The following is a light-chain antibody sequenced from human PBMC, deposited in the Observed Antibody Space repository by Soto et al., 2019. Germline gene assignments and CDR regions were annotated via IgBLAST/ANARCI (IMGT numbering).Light chain of an antibody. Sequence: DIVLTQTPLSLPVTPGEPASISCRSNQSLLHSNGRDYLDWYLQKPGQSPELLIYLGLDRASGVPDRFSSSGSGTEFTLKISRVEADDVGVYYCKQPQQIPYAFGQGTKLEIK. CDR2: LGL. CDR1: QSLLHSNGRDY. J-gene: IGKJ2*01. CDR3: KQPQQIPYA. V-gene: IGKV2-28*01.